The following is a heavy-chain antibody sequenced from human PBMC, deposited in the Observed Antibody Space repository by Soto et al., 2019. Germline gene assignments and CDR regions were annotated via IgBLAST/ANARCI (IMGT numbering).Heavy chain of an antibody. V-gene: IGHV3-64*02. D-gene: IGHD3-3*01. CDR2: ISSNGGST. Sequence: EVQLVESGEGLVQPGGSLRLSCAASGFTFSNYAMHWVRQAPGKGLEYVSAISSNGGSTYYADSVKGRFTISRDNSKNTLYLQMGSLRAEDMAVYYCARTHYDFWSGYPQGYFDYWGQGNLVTVSS. J-gene: IGHJ4*02. CDR3: ARTHYDFWSGYPQGYFDY. CDR1: GFTFSNYA.